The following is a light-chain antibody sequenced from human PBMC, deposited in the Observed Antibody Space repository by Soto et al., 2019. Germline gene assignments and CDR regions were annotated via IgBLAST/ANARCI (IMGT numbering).Light chain of an antibody. J-gene: IGLJ1*01. Sequence: QSFLTQPASVSASPGQSITVSCTGTSSDVGAYNSVTWYQHNTGKAPKLMIYEVSNRPSGVSSRFSGSKSANTASLSISGLQADDEADYYCSSYTSSSTLVFGTGTKVTVL. CDR3: SSYTSSSTLV. V-gene: IGLV2-14*01. CDR2: EVS. CDR1: SSDVGAYNS.